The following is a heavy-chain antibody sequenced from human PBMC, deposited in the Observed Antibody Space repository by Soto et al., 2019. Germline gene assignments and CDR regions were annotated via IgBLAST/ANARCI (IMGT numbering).Heavy chain of an antibody. CDR3: ASDGAARPEYNWFDP. CDR1: GGTFSSYA. V-gene: IGHV1-69*13. J-gene: IGHJ5*02. CDR2: IIPIFGTA. D-gene: IGHD6-6*01. Sequence: ASVKVSCKASGGTFSSYAISWVRQAPGQGLEWMGGIIPIFGTANYAQKFQGRVTITADESTSTAYMELSSLRSEDTAVYYCASDGAARPEYNWFDPWGQGTLVTVS.